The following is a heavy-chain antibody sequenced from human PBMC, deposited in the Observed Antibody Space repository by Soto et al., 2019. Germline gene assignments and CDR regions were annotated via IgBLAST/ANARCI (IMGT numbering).Heavy chain of an antibody. J-gene: IGHJ3*02. CDR2: VYYSGNT. Sequence: PSETLSLTCTISGGSISNYYWTWIRQTPGKGLEWIGYVYYSGNTNYNPSLKSRVSISVDMSKNQFSLELSSVTAAVTAMYYCAREVDTDVWGLGFYDAFDIWGPGTKVTVSS. D-gene: IGHD5-18*01. CDR1: GGSISNYY. CDR3: AREVDTDVWGLGFYDAFDI. V-gene: IGHV4-59*01.